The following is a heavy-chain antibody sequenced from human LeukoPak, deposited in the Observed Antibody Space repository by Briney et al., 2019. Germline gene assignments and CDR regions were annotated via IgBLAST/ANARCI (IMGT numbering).Heavy chain of an antibody. D-gene: IGHD2-21*02. CDR1: GGSISSSSYY. CDR2: IYYSGST. CDR3: ASFSFWVEVTAIDY. J-gene: IGHJ4*02. V-gene: IGHV4-39*01. Sequence: TSETLSLTCTVSGGSISSSSYYWGWIRQPPGKGLEWIGSIYYSGSTYYNPSLKSRVTISVDTSKNQFSLKLSSVTAADTAVYYCASFSFWVEVTAIDYWGQGTLVTVSS.